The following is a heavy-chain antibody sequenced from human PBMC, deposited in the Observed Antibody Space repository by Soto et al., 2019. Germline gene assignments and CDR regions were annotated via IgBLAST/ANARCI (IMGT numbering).Heavy chain of an antibody. V-gene: IGHV4-59*01. CDR2: TYYSGST. Sequence: SETLSLTCTVSGGSISSYYWSWIRQPPGKGLEWIGYTYYSGSTNYNPSLKSRVTISVDTSKNQFSLKLSSVTAADTAVYYCARDLPITYSSGWYEGRYFDYWGQGTLVTVSS. J-gene: IGHJ4*02. CDR3: ARDLPITYSSGWYEGRYFDY. D-gene: IGHD6-19*01. CDR1: GGSISSYY.